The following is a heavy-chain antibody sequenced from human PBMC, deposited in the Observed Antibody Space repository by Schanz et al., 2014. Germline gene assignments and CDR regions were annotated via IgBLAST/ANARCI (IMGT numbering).Heavy chain of an antibody. CDR3: ARARYTGYDCSGY. V-gene: IGHV1-2*06. Sequence: QVQLVQSGAEVTNPGASVKVSCKASGYTFIAYYIHWVRQAPGRGLEWMGRINPSSGDTDSAQQFQGRVTMTTDTSITTAFMELSGLTSDDTATYFCARARYTGYDCSGYWGQGTLLIVSS. D-gene: IGHD5-12*01. J-gene: IGHJ4*02. CDR1: GYTFIAYY. CDR2: INPSSGDT.